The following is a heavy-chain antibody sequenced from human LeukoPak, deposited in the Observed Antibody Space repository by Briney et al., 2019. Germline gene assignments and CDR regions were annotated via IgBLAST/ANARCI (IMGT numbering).Heavy chain of an antibody. J-gene: IGHJ4*02. Sequence: PGGSLRLSCAASGFTFSTHWMIWVRQAPGKGLEWVANIKQDGSEKQYVDSVKGRFTISRDNAKNSLYLRMNSLRAEDKAVYYCASGTGWIFDYWGQGTMVTVSS. CDR3: ASGTGWIFDY. V-gene: IGHV3-7*01. D-gene: IGHD6-19*01. CDR2: IKQDGSEK. CDR1: GFTFSTHW.